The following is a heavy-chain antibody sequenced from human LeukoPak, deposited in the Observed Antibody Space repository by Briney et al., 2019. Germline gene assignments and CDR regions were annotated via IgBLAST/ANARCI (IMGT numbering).Heavy chain of an antibody. Sequence: PARSLRLSWVAYGFTFSSYSMNWVRQAPRKGIEWVSSISTSSSHIFYADSVKGRCTISRDNAKNSLYLQMNSLRAEDTAVYYCASTNSYRAQGAFDIWGQGTMVTVSS. CDR3: ASTNSYRAQGAFDI. CDR2: ISTSSSHI. CDR1: GFTFSSYS. D-gene: IGHD5-18*01. J-gene: IGHJ3*02. V-gene: IGHV3-21*01.